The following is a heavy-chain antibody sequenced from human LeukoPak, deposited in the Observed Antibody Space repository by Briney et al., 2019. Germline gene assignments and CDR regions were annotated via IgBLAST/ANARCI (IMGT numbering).Heavy chain of an antibody. CDR3: ARVRYDSSGYYYY. D-gene: IGHD3-22*01. J-gene: IGHJ4*02. CDR2: INPNSGGT. V-gene: IGHV1-2*02. CDR1: GYTFTSYD. Sequence: ASVKVSCKASGYTFTSYDINWVRQAPGQGLEWMGWINPNSGGTNYAQKFQGRVTMTRDTSISTAYMELSRLRSDDTAVYYCARVRYDSSGYYYYWGQGTLVTVSS.